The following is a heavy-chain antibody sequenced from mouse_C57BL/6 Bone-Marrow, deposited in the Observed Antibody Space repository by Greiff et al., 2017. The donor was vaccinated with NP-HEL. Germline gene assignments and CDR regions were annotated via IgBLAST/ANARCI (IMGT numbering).Heavy chain of an antibody. CDR3: ARSGDLLPFKN. Sequence: QVQLQQSGAELARPGASVKLSCKASGYTFTSYGISWVKQRTGQGLEWIGEIYPRSGNTYYNEKFKGKATLTADKSSSTAYMELRSLTSEDSAVYFCARSGDLLPFKNWGKGTTLTVSS. CDR1: GYTFTSYG. D-gene: IGHD2-1*01. CDR2: IYPRSGNT. J-gene: IGHJ2*01. V-gene: IGHV1-81*01.